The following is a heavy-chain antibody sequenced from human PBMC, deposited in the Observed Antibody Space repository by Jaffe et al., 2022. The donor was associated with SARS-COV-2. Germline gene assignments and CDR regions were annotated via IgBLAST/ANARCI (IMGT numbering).Heavy chain of an antibody. D-gene: IGHD3-3*01. Sequence: QVQLQESGPGLVKPSETLSLTCTVSGGSISSYYWSWIRQPPGKGLEWIGYIYYSGSTNYNPSLKSRVTISVDTSKNQFSLKLSSVTAADTAVYYCARSHRRGFFGVVMYGMDVWGQGTTVTVSS. J-gene: IGHJ6*02. CDR1: GGSISSYY. CDR2: IYYSGST. CDR3: ARSHRRGFFGVVMYGMDV. V-gene: IGHV4-59*08.